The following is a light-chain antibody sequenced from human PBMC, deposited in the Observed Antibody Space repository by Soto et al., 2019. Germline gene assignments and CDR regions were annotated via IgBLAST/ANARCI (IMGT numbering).Light chain of an antibody. CDR1: SSDVGGYNY. Sequence: ALTQPASVSGSPGQSITISCTGTSSDVGGYNYVSWYQQHPGKAPKLMIYEVSNRPSGVSNRFSGSKSGNTASLTISGLQAEDEADYYCSSYTSSSTYVFGTGTRSPS. CDR3: SSYTSSSTYV. CDR2: EVS. J-gene: IGLJ1*01. V-gene: IGLV2-14*01.